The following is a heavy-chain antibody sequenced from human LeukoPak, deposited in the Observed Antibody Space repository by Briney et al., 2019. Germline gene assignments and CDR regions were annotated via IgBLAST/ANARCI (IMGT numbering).Heavy chain of an antibody. Sequence: ASVKVSCKASGGTFSSYAISWVRQAPGQVLEWMGWISAYNGNTNYAQKLQGRVTMTTDTSTSTAYMELRSLRSDDTAVYYCARDSVYCSSTSCYMGWGQGTLVTVSS. D-gene: IGHD2-2*02. CDR3: ARDSVYCSSTSCYMG. CDR1: GGTFSSYA. J-gene: IGHJ4*02. CDR2: ISAYNGNT. V-gene: IGHV1-18*01.